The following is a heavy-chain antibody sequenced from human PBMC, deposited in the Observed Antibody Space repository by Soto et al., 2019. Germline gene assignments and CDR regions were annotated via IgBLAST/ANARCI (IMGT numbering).Heavy chain of an antibody. J-gene: IGHJ4*02. D-gene: IGHD2-15*01. CDR2: IYYSGST. CDR3: ASRYGGSLDY. CDR1: GGSISSYY. Sequence: QVQLQESGPGLVKPSETLSLTCTVSGGSISSYYWSWIRQPPGKGLEWIGYIYYSGSTNYNPSLKSRVTISVDTSKNQFSLKLSSVTAADTAVYYCASRYGGSLDYGGQGTLVTVSS. V-gene: IGHV4-59*08.